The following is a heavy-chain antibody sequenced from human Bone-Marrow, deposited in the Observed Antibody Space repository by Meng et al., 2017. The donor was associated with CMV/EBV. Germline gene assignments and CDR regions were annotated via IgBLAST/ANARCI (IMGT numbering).Heavy chain of an antibody. J-gene: IGHJ6*02. D-gene: IGHD4/OR15-4a*01. CDR1: GFTFSSYW. Sequence: GESLKISCAASGFTFSSYWMSWVRQAPGKGLEWVADIKQDGSEKYYVDSVKGRFTISRDNAKNSLYLQMNSLRAEDTAVYYCAKAVLGRRYYYSGLDVWGQGTTVTVSS. CDR3: AKAVLGRRYYYSGLDV. CDR2: IKQDGSEK. V-gene: IGHV3-7*01.